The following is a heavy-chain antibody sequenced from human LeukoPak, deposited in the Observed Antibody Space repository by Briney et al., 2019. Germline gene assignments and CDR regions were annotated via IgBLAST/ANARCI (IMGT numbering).Heavy chain of an antibody. J-gene: IGHJ4*02. V-gene: IGHV3-7*01. D-gene: IGHD5-18*01. CDR1: GFTFSSYW. CDR3: ARGHVDTTMAGEFDF. Sequence: GGSLRLSCAASGFTFSSYWMSWVRQSPGKGLKGVANIKQDESEKYYVDPVKGRFTISRDNAKNSLYLQMNSLRAEDTAVYYCARGHVDTTMAGEFDFWGQGTLVTVSS. CDR2: IKQDESEK.